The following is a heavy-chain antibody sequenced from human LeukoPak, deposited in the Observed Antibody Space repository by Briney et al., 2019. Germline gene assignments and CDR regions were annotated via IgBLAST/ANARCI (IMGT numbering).Heavy chain of an antibody. CDR3: TRRGEDGFGYRY. Sequence: TGGSLRLSCVVSGSTFSNYWMHWVRQAPGKGLVWVSRINTDGSDTSYVDSVRGRFTVSRDNAKNTLYPQMNSLRSEDTAVYYCTRRGEDGFGYRYWGQGTLVTVSS. CDR1: GSTFSNYW. CDR2: INTDGSDT. J-gene: IGHJ4*02. D-gene: IGHD5-12*01. V-gene: IGHV3-74*01.